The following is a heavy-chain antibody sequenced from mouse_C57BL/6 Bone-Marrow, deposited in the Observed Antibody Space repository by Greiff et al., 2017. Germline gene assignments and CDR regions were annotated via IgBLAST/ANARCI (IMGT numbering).Heavy chain of an antibody. V-gene: IGHV1-81*01. D-gene: IGHD1-1*01. CDR1: GYTFTSYG. Sequence: VQLQQSGAELARPGASVKLSCKASGYTFTSYGISWVKQRTGQGLEWIGEISPRSGNTYYNEKFKGKATLTADKSSSTAYMELRSLTSEDSAVYFCARSKDYYGSRYFDVWGTGTTVTVSS. CDR2: ISPRSGNT. J-gene: IGHJ1*03. CDR3: ARSKDYYGSRYFDV.